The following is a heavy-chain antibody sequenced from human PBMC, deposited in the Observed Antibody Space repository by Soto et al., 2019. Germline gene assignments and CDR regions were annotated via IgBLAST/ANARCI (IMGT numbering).Heavy chain of an antibody. CDR1: EYTFTAYY. CDR2: INPNSGGT. D-gene: IGHD6-13*01. V-gene: IGHV1-2*04. J-gene: IGHJ4*02. Sequence: QVQLVQPGAEVKKPGASVKVSCKASEYTFTAYYMHWVRQAPGQGLEGLGWINPNSGGTNYAQKFQGWVTMTRDTSISTAYMELSRLRSDDTAVYYCARGGSSSWFDDFFDYWGQGTLVTVSS. CDR3: ARGGSSSWFDDFFDY.